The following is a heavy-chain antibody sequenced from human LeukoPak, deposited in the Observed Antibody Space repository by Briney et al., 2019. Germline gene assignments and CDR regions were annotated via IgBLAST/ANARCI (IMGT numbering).Heavy chain of an antibody. Sequence: GGSLRLSCAASGFTFDDYAMHWVRQAPGKGLEWVSGISWNSGSIGYADSVKGRFTISRDNAKNSLYLQMNSLRAEDTALYYCAKEGTYAKNWFDPWGQGTLATVSS. CDR1: GFTFDDYA. CDR3: AKEGTYAKNWFDP. D-gene: IGHD1-1*01. CDR2: ISWNSGSI. J-gene: IGHJ5*02. V-gene: IGHV3-9*01.